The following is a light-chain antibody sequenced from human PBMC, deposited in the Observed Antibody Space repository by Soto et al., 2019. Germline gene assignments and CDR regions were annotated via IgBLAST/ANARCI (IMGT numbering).Light chain of an antibody. CDR1: QSVSSN. J-gene: IGKJ2*01. CDR3: QQYNNWPPKQYT. Sequence: EIVMTQSPATLSVSPGERATLSCRASQSVSSNLAWYQHKPGQAPRLLIYGASTRATGIPARFSASGSGTEFSLTISSLQAEDFAVYDGQQYNNWPPKQYTCGQGTKLEIK. CDR2: GAS. V-gene: IGKV3-15*01.